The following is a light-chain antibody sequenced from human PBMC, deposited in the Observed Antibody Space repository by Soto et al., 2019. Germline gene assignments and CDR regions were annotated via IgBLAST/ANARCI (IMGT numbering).Light chain of an antibody. V-gene: IGKV3-15*01. Sequence: EIVMTQSPATLSVSPGEKGTLSCRASQSVSSNLAWYQQKPGQAPRLLIYGASTRATGVPARFSGSGSGTEFTLTVSSLQSEDFAFYYCQQYNNWPPITFGQGTRLEIK. CDR2: GAS. CDR1: QSVSSN. J-gene: IGKJ5*01. CDR3: QQYNNWPPIT.